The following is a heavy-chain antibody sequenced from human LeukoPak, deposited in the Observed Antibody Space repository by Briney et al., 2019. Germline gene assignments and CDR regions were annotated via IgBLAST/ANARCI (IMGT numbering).Heavy chain of an antibody. Sequence: GESLKISFKGSGYSFTSYWIGWVRPMPGKGLEWMGIIYPGDSDIRYSPSFQGQVTISADKSISTAYLQWSSLKASDTAMYYCARGARFTMMDAFDIWGQGTMVTVSS. CDR3: ARGARFTMMDAFDI. CDR2: IYPGDSDI. CDR1: GYSFTSYW. V-gene: IGHV5-51*01. D-gene: IGHD3-22*01. J-gene: IGHJ3*02.